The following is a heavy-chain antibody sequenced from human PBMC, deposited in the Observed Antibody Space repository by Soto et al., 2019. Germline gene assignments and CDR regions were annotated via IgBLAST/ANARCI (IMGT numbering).Heavy chain of an antibody. V-gene: IGHV1-18*01. CDR2: ISAYNGNT. D-gene: IGHD6-13*01. J-gene: IGHJ4*02. CDR1: GYTFTSYG. CDR3: ARDFRLTPAGPTGY. Sequence: GASVKVSCKASGYTFTSYGISWVRQAPGQGLEWMGWISAYNGNTNYAQKLQGRVTMTTDTSTSTAYMELRSLRSDDTAVYYCARDFRLTPAGPTGYWGQGTLVTVSS.